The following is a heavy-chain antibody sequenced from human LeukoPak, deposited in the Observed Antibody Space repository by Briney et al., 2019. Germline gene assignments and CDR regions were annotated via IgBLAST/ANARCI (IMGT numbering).Heavy chain of an antibody. CDR3: ARGDYGDYVKLYFDY. CDR2: ISAYNGNT. J-gene: IGHJ4*02. V-gene: IGHV1-18*01. Sequence: ASVTVSCKASGYTFTSYGISWVRQAPGQGLEWMGWISAYNGNTNYAQKLQGRVTMTTDTSTSTAYMELRSLRSDDTAVYYCARGDYGDYVKLYFDYWGQGTLLTVSS. D-gene: IGHD4-17*01. CDR1: GYTFTSYG.